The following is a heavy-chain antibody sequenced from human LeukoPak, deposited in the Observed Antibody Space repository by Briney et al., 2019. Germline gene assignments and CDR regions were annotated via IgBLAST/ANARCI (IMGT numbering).Heavy chain of an antibody. Sequence: ASVKVSCKVSGYTLTELSMHWVRQAPGKGLEWMGGFDPEDGETIYAQKFQGRVTMTEYTSTDTAYMELSSLRSEDTAVYYCATMIVVGNIGAEYFQHWGQGTLVTVSS. V-gene: IGHV1-24*01. CDR3: ATMIVVGNIGAEYFQH. D-gene: IGHD3-22*01. CDR1: GYTLTELS. CDR2: FDPEDGET. J-gene: IGHJ1*01.